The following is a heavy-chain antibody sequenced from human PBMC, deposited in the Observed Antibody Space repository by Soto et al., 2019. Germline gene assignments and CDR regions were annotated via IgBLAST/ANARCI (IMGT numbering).Heavy chain of an antibody. Sequence: LRLSCAASGFTFDDYGRHWVRQAPGKGLEWVSAISWNSDIIDYAGPVKGRFTISRDNAKNSLYLQMNSLRAEDTALYYCAKALVAGQKNWINYFDCWGQGTLVTVSS. CDR2: ISWNSDII. CDR1: GFTFDDYG. V-gene: IGHV3-9*01. J-gene: IGHJ4*02. CDR3: AKALVAGQKNWINYFDC. D-gene: IGHD6-19*01.